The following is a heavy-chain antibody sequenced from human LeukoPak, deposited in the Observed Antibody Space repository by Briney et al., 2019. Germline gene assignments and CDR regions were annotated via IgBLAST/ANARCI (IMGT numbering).Heavy chain of an antibody. CDR2: ITGSGGRT. V-gene: IGHV3-23*01. Sequence: GGSLRLSCAASGFTFTSCGMSWVRQAPGKGLQWVATITGSGGRTWYADSVKGRFTISRDNSKNTLYLQMDSLRAEDTAVYYCARVRDVYGQFDYWGQGTLVTVSS. CDR1: GFTFTSCG. D-gene: IGHD5/OR15-5a*01. J-gene: IGHJ4*02. CDR3: ARVRDVYGQFDY.